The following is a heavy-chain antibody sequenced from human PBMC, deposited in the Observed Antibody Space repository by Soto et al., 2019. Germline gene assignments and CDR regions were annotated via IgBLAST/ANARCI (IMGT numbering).Heavy chain of an antibody. CDR2: INHSGST. CDR3: ASSTPYYDFWSGYYCMDV. V-gene: IGHV4-34*01. CDR1: GGSFSGYY. J-gene: IGHJ6*02. D-gene: IGHD3-3*01. Sequence: SETLSLTCAVYGGSFSGYYWSWIRQPPGKGLEWTGEINHSGSTSYNPSRKSRVTISVDTSKNQFSRKLSSVTDADTAVYYCASSTPYYDFWSGYYCMDVWGQGTTVTVSS.